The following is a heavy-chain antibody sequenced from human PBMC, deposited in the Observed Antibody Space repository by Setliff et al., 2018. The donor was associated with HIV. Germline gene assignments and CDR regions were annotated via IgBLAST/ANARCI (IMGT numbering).Heavy chain of an antibody. Sequence: GASVKVSCKASGGTFSSYAISWVRQAPGQGLEWVGGIIPLGIANYAQKFQGRVTITADKSTSTAYMELSSLRSEDTAVYYCGSSSGWYDSPDYWGQGTLVTVSS. D-gene: IGHD6-19*01. V-gene: IGHV1-69*10. CDR2: IIPLGIA. CDR3: GSSSGWYDSPDY. CDR1: GGTFSSYA. J-gene: IGHJ4*02.